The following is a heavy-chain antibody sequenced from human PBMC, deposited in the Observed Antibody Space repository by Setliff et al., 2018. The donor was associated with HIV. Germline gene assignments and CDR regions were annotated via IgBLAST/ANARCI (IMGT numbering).Heavy chain of an antibody. CDR2: TIPMFGTG. V-gene: IGHV1-69*05. J-gene: IGHJ6*02. CDR1: GGTFSSYG. Sequence: SVKVSCKASGGTFSSYGISWVRQAPGQGLEWMGATIPMFGTGFYAQKFQGRVTITTDESRTTSYMELSSLRFEDTAVYFCARVAHSSSYHYYGMDVWGQGTTVTVSS. CDR3: ARVAHSSSYHYYGMDV. D-gene: IGHD6-19*01.